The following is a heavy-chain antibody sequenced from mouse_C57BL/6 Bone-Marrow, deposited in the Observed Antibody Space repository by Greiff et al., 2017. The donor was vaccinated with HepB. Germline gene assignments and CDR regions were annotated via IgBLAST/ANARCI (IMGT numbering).Heavy chain of an antibody. CDR1: GYAFSSSW. Sequence: VKLQESGPELVKPGASVKISCKASGYAFSSSWMNWVKQRPGKGLEWIGRIYPGDGDTNYNGKFKGKATLTADKSSSTAYMQLSSLTSEDSAVYFCAREGPPWGQGTSVTVSS. V-gene: IGHV1-82*01. CDR3: AREGPP. D-gene: IGHD3-3*01. J-gene: IGHJ4*01. CDR2: IYPGDGDT.